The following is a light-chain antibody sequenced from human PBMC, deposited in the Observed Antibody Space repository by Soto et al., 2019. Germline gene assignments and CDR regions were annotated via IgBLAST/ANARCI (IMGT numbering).Light chain of an antibody. V-gene: IGLV8-61*01. J-gene: IGLJ3*02. CDR2: NTN. Sequence: QTVVTQEQSFSVSPGRTVTLTCGLSSGSVSTSYYPSWYQQTPGQAPRTLIYNTNTRSSGVPDRFSGSILGNKAALTITGAHADDESDYYCVLFMGSGIWVFGGGTKLTVL. CDR1: SGSVSTSYY. CDR3: VLFMGSGIWV.